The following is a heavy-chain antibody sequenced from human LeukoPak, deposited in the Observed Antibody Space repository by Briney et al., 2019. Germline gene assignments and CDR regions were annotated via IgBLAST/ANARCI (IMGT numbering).Heavy chain of an antibody. V-gene: IGHV4-34*01. J-gene: IGHJ5*02. CDR1: GGSFSGYY. CDR3: ARDNSGFDP. CDR2: INHSGST. Sequence: KSSETLSLTCAVYGGSFSGYYWSWIRQPPGKGLEWIGEINHSGSTNYNPSLKSRVTISVDTSKNQFSLKLSSVTAADTAVYYCARDNSGFDPWGQGTLVTVSS. D-gene: IGHD3-22*01.